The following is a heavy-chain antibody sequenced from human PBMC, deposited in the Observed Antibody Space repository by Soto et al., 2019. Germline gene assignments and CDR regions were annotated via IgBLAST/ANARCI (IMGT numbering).Heavy chain of an antibody. D-gene: IGHD6-13*01. V-gene: IGHV3-9*01. CDR1: GFTFDDYA. CDR3: AKDIIWGIGIGAFDI. J-gene: IGHJ3*02. CDR2: ISWNSGSI. Sequence: GGSLRLSCAASGFTFDDYAMHWVRQAPGKGLEWVSGISWNSGSIGYADSVKGRFTISRDNAKNSLYLQMNSLRAEDTALYYCAKDIIWGIGIGAFDIWGQGTMVTVSS.